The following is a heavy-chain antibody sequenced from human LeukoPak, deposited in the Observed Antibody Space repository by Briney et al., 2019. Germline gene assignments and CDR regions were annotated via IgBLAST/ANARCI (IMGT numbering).Heavy chain of an antibody. CDR1: GFTFSSYS. CDR3: ARDLQITMIVEQSVFDY. CDR2: ISSSSSYI. D-gene: IGHD3-22*01. V-gene: IGHV3-21*01. Sequence: KPGGSLRLSCAASGFTFSSYSMNWVRQAPGKGLEWVSSISSSSSYIYYADSVKGRFTISRDNAKNSLYLQMNSLRAEDTAVYYCARDLQITMIVEQSVFDYWGQGTLVTVSS. J-gene: IGHJ4*02.